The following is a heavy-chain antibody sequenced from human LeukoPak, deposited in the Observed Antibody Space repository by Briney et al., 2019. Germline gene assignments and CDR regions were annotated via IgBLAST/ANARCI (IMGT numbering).Heavy chain of an antibody. Sequence: GGSLRLSCAASGFTFRNYAMSWVRQAPGKGLEWVSAISGSGGATNYADSVKGRLTISRDNSKNTLFLQMNILRAEDTAAYSCAKVGRNSGWYWIAYWGEKTLVTVSS. CDR2: ISGSGGAT. CDR3: AKVGRNSGWYWIAY. V-gene: IGHV3-23*01. D-gene: IGHD6-19*01. CDR1: GFTFRNYA. J-gene: IGHJ4*02.